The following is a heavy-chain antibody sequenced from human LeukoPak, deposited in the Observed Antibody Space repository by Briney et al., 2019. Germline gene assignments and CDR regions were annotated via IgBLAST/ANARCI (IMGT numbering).Heavy chain of an antibody. CDR2: INPSGGST. CDR1: GYTFTSYY. D-gene: IGHD5-18*01. Sequence: ASVKVSCKASGYTFTSYYMHWVRQAPGQGLEWMGIINPSGGSTSYAQKFQGRVTMTRDTSTSTVYRELSSLRSEDTAVYYCARSWHVDTAMVTIDYWGQGTLVTVSS. V-gene: IGHV1-46*01. CDR3: ARSWHVDTAMVTIDY. J-gene: IGHJ4*02.